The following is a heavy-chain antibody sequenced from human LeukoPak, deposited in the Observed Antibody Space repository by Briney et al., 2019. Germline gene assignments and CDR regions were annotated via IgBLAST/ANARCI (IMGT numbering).Heavy chain of an antibody. CDR1: GFMFSSYW. Sequence: PGGSLRLSCAASGFMFSSYWRTWVRQAPGKGLVWVSRINTDGSDISYADSVKGRFTISRDNAKNTLYLQMNSLRGEDTAVYYCARELPREVTLDYWGQGTLVTVSS. J-gene: IGHJ4*01. D-gene: IGHD2-21*02. CDR2: INTDGSDI. V-gene: IGHV3-74*01. CDR3: ARELPREVTLDY.